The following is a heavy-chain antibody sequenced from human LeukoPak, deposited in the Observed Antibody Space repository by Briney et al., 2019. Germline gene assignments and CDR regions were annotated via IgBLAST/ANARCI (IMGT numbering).Heavy chain of an antibody. CDR1: GFSVSNYY. CDR3: TRGQSYCGADCYSD. J-gene: IGHJ4*02. D-gene: IGHD2-21*02. CDR2: VYTGGGR. V-gene: IGHV3-66*01. Sequence: GWSMILSYASSGFSVSNYYMSWVREPPGKLLELVSVVYTGGGRYYGDSVKGRFTISRDNSKNTVFLQMNSLRVEDTALYYCTRGQSYCGADCYSDWGQGTLVTVSS.